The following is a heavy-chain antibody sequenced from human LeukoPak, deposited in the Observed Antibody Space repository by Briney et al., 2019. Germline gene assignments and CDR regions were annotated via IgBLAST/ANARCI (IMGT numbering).Heavy chain of an antibody. D-gene: IGHD2-15*01. CDR3: ARDRVVVATTTPPYWYFDL. CDR1: GFTLDDYG. Sequence: GGSLRLSCAASGFTLDDYGMRWVRQAPGKGLEWVSGIYWNGGITGYVVTLNGQFTSPSDNAKNSLFLHMNSLRVEDTALYYCARDRVVVATTTPPYWYFDLWGRGTRVTVSS. J-gene: IGHJ2*01. CDR2: IYWNGGIT. V-gene: IGHV3-20*04.